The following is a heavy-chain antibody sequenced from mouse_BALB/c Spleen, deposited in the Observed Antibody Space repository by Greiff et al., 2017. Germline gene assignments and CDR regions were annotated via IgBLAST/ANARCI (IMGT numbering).Heavy chain of an antibody. CDR1: GFSLTGYG. CDR3: ARDGPYDYDGRLAY. CDR2: IWGDGST. D-gene: IGHD2-4*01. J-gene: IGHJ3*01. V-gene: IGHV2-6-7*01. Sequence: QVQLKQSGPGLVAPSQSLSITCTVSGFSLTGYGVNWVRQPPGKGLEWLGMIWGDGSTDYNSALKSRLSISKDNSKSQVFLKMNSLQTDDTARYYCARDGPYDYDGRLAYWGQGTLVTVSA.